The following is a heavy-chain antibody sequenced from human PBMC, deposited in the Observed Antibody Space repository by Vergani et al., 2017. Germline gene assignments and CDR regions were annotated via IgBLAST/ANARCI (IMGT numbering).Heavy chain of an antibody. CDR1: GFSLSTSGMC. J-gene: IGHJ5*02. Sequence: QVTLRESGPALVKPTQTLTLTCTFSGFSLSTSGMCVSWIRQPPGKALEWLARIDWDDDKFYSTSLKTRLTISKDTSKNQVVLTMTNMDPVDTATYYCAKDFEVADSSWGQGTLVTVSS. CDR3: AKDFEVADSS. V-gene: IGHV2-70*17. CDR2: IDWDDDK. D-gene: IGHD3-9*01.